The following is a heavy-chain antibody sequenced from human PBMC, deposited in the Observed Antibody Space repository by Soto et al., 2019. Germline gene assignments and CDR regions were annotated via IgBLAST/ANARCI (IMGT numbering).Heavy chain of an antibody. Sequence: WGSLRLSCAACGFTFRSYWMRWVRQARGKGLVWVSRINSDGSSTSYGDSVKGRFTISRDNAKNTLYLQMNSLRAEDTAVYYCARDRYWGVDYWGQGTLVTVFS. CDR3: ARDRYWGVDY. D-gene: IGHD7-27*01. V-gene: IGHV3-74*01. CDR2: INSDGSST. J-gene: IGHJ4*02. CDR1: GFTFRSYW.